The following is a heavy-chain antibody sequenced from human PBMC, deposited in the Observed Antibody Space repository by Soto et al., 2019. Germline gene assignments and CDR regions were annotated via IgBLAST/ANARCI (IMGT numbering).Heavy chain of an antibody. Sequence: GGSLRLSCAASGFMFSAYAMLWVRQAPGKGLEWVAAISYDGTNKYYAESVKGRFTISRDSSQNTLYLQMNSLRAEDTAVYYCAKEKPTTTCFDSWGQGTLVTVSS. CDR1: GFMFSAYA. V-gene: IGHV3-30*04. J-gene: IGHJ4*02. CDR2: ISYDGTNK. CDR3: AKEKPTTTCFDS. D-gene: IGHD1-1*01.